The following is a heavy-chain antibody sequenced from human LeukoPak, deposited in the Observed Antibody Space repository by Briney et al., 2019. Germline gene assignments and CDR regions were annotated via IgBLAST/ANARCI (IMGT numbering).Heavy chain of an antibody. J-gene: IGHJ4*02. CDR1: GFTFSTYA. D-gene: IGHD2-2*01. V-gene: IGHV3-23*01. CDR2: ISGSGGST. Sequence: SGGSLRLSCAASGFTFSTYAMNWARQAPGKGLEWVSVISGSGGSTYYADSVKGRFTISRDNSKNTLYLQMNSLRAEDTAVYYCAKDSCSSTSCYWDYWGQGTLVTVSS. CDR3: AKDSCSSTSCYWDY.